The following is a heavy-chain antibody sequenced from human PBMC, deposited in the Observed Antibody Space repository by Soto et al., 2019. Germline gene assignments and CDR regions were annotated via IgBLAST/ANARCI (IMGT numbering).Heavy chain of an antibody. CDR3: AKETGT. V-gene: IGHV3-30*18. J-gene: IGHJ5*02. D-gene: IGHD1-1*01. CDR1: GFTFSSYG. Sequence: QVQLVESGGGVVQPGRSLRLSCAASGFTFSSYGMHWVRQAPGKGLEWVAVISYDGSNKYYADSVKGRFTISRDNSKNTLYLQMNSLRAEDTDVYYCAKETGTWGQGTLVTVSS. CDR2: ISYDGSNK.